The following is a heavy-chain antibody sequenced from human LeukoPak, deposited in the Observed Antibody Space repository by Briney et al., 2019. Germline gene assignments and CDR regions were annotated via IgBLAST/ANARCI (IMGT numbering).Heavy chain of an antibody. J-gene: IGHJ4*02. CDR3: AKEQTSSGYFDY. V-gene: IGHV3-23*01. CDR1: GFTFNNYA. Sequence: GGSLRLSCAASGFTFNNYAMNWVRQAPGKGLEWVAAISGNGGRTYYRDSVKGRFTISRDNPKNTLYLLMNSLSAEDTALYYCAKEQTSSGYFDYWGRGTLVTVSS. CDR2: ISGNGGRT. D-gene: IGHD3-10*01.